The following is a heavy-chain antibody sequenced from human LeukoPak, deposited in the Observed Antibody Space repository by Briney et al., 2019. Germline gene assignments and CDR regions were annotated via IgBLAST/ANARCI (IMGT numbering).Heavy chain of an antibody. CDR3: ARVTAARKPNRAFDI. V-gene: IGHV4-31*03. CDR2: IYYSGST. J-gene: IGHJ3*02. CDR1: GGSISSGGYY. D-gene: IGHD6-25*01. Sequence: SQTLSLTCTVSGGSISSGGYYWSWIRQHPGKGLEWIGYIYYSGSTYYNPSLKSRVTISVDTSKNQFSLQLSSVTAADTAVYYCARVTAARKPNRAFDIWGQGTMVTVPS.